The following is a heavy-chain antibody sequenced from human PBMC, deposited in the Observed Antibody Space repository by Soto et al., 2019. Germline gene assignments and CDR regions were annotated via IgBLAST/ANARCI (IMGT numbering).Heavy chain of an antibody. Sequence: QVQLVESGGGVVQPGRSLRLSCAASGFTFSNYAMYWVRQAPGKGLEGVAVISYDGSNKYYADSVKGRFTISRDNSENTLYLQMNSLGAEDTAVYYCAREDYWGQGTLVTVSS. CDR1: GFTFSNYA. CDR3: AREDY. V-gene: IGHV3-30-3*01. CDR2: ISYDGSNK. J-gene: IGHJ4*02.